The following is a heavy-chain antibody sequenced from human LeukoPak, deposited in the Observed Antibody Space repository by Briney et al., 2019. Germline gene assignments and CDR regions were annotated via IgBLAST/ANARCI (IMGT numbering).Heavy chain of an antibody. V-gene: IGHV3-7*01. D-gene: IGHD1-26*01. CDR2: IKPDGTTK. CDR1: GFPFSSYS. J-gene: IGHJ4*02. Sequence: GGSLRLSCAASGFPFSSYSMTWVRQAPGKGLEWVANIKPDGTTKFYVDSVKGRFTISRNNAKNSLYLQMNSLRAEDTAVYYCARDEFPAGSLYYFDYWGQGTLVTVSS. CDR3: ARDEFPAGSLYYFDY.